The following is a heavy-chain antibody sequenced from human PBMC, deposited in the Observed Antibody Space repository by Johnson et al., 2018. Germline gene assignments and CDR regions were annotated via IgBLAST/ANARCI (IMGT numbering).Heavy chain of an antibody. D-gene: IGHD3-10*01. Sequence: EVQLVESGGGLVQPGGSLRLSCAASGFTFSDHYMDWVRQAPRKGLEWVGRIRKKANSYTTEYAASVIGRFTISSDNSTNSLYLQMNSLKTEDTAMYYCTKGVGDIGMPWAAFEVWGQGTMVT. CDR1: GFTFSDHY. J-gene: IGHJ3*01. CDR3: TKGVGDIGMPWAAFEV. CDR2: IRKKANSYTT. V-gene: IGHV3-72*01.